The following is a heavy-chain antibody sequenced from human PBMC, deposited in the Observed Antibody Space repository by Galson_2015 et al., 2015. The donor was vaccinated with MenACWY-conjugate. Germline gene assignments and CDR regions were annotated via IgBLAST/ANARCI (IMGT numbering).Heavy chain of an antibody. CDR1: GGSFSGYY. CDR3: ARAVCSSTTCYLYFNY. V-gene: IGHV4-34*01. CDR2: INHSGST. Sequence: SETLSLTCAIYGGSFSGYYWSWIRQSPGKGLEWIGEINHSGSTNYNPSLRSRVTISVDTSKNQFSLNLSSVTAADTAVYYCARAVCSSTTCYLYFNYWGQGTLVTVSS. J-gene: IGHJ4*02. D-gene: IGHD2-2*01.